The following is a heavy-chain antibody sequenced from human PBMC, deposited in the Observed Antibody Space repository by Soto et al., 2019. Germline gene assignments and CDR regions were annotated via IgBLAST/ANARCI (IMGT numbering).Heavy chain of an antibody. Sequence: PSETLSLTCTVSGGSISSYYWSWIRQPPGKGLEWIGCIYYSGSTNYNPSLKSRVTISVDTSKNQFSLKLSSVTAADTAVYYCARDQDCSGGSCYPGWYWFDPWGQGTLVTVSS. CDR2: IYYSGST. D-gene: IGHD2-15*01. CDR1: GGSISSYY. J-gene: IGHJ5*02. V-gene: IGHV4-59*01. CDR3: ARDQDCSGGSCYPGWYWFDP.